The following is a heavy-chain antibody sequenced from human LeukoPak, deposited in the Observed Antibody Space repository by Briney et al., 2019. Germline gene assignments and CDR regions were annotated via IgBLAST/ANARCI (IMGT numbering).Heavy chain of an antibody. D-gene: IGHD6-19*01. CDR3: ARDSRLAVAGTHGFGFDY. J-gene: IGHJ4*02. Sequence: SETLSLTCAVYGGSFSGYYWSWIRQPPGKGLEWIGEIYHSGSTNYNPSLKSRVTISVDKSKNQFSLKLSSVTAADTAVYYCARDSRLAVAGTHGFGFDYWGQGTLVTVSS. CDR2: IYHSGST. V-gene: IGHV4-34*01. CDR1: GGSFSGYY.